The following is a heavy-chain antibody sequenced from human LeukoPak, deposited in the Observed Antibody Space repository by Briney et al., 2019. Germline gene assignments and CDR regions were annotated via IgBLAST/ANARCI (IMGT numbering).Heavy chain of an antibody. CDR2: IWYDGTNK. Sequence: ESGGSLRLSCVASGFTFSSYGMHWVRQAPSKGLEWVAVIWYDGTNKYYADSVKGRFTISRDNSKNTLYLQMNSLRAEDTAVYYCARDHYGGYAYSDYWGQGALVIVSS. V-gene: IGHV3-33*01. CDR1: GFTFSSYG. CDR3: ARDHYGGYAYSDY. J-gene: IGHJ4*02. D-gene: IGHD5-12*01.